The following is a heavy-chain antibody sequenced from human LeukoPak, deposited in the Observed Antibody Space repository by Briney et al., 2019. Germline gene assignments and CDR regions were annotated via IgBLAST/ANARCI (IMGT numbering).Heavy chain of an antibody. CDR1: GFTFSDYY. J-gene: IGHJ4*02. Sequence: GGSERLFCAASGFTFSDYYMSWIRQAPGKGLEWVSYISSSGSTIYYADSVKGRFTISRDNAKNSLYLQMNTLRAEDTAMYYCARDLGYSYETYFDYWGQGTLVTVSS. CDR2: ISSSGSTI. V-gene: IGHV3-11*04. D-gene: IGHD5-18*01. CDR3: ARDLGYSYETYFDY.